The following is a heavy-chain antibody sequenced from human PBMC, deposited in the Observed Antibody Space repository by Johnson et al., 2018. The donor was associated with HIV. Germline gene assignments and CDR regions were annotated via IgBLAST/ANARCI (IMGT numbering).Heavy chain of an antibody. D-gene: IGHD3-16*01. J-gene: IGHJ3*02. Sequence: VQLVESGGGVVRPGGSLRLSCAASGFTFDDYGMSWVRQVPGKGLEWVASINWNGGSTGYEDSVKGRFTISRDNAKNSLYLQMNSLRAEDTALYYCARDWGRLGQVGWDAFDIWGQGTMVTVSS. CDR3: ARDWGRLGQVGWDAFDI. CDR2: INWNGGST. V-gene: IGHV3-20*04. CDR1: GFTFDDYG.